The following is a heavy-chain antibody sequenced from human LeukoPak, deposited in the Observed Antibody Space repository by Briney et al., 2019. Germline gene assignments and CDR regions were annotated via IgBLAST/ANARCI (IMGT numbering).Heavy chain of an antibody. V-gene: IGHV1-69*05. D-gene: IGHD1-20*01. CDR1: GGTFSSYA. CDR2: IIPIFGTA. CDR3: ARDGNNWNPLGY. Sequence: SVKVSCKASGGTFSSYAISWVRQAPGQGLEWMGGIIPIFGTANYAQKFQGRVTITTDESTSTAYMELNSLRAEDTAVYYCARDGNNWNPLGYWGQGTLVTVSS. J-gene: IGHJ4*02.